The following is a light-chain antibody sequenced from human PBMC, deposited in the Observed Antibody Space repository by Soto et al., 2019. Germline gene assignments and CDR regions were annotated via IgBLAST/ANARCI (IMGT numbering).Light chain of an antibody. Sequence: EVVMTQSRATLSVSLGERATINCMASRGMGGNLAWYQQKPGQATRLIIYGAYTRATGIPATFSGSGSGTEFTLTISSLQSEDVAVYDCQQYNNWPPYTCGQGTQVDIK. J-gene: IGKJ2*01. CDR3: QQYNNWPPYT. CDR1: RGMGGN. V-gene: IGKV3-15*01. CDR2: GAY.